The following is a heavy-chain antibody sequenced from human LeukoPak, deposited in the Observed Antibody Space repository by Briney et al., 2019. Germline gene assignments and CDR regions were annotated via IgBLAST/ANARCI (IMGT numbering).Heavy chain of an antibody. J-gene: IGHJ4*02. CDR2: ISGTGNRT. V-gene: IGHV3-23*01. Sequence: GGSLRLSCAASELTFSNYKMNWVRQAPGKGLEWVSAISGTGNRTYYADSVKGRFTISRDNSKNTLYLQMNSLRAEDTAVYYCAKWGCSGGSCYPFDYWGQGTLVTASS. D-gene: IGHD2-15*01. CDR1: ELTFSNYK. CDR3: AKWGCSGGSCYPFDY.